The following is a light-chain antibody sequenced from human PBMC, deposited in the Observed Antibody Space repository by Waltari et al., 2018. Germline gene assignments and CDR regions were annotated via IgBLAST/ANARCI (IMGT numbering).Light chain of an antibody. CDR3: QQRSNWPLT. Sequence: EIVLTQSPATLSLSPGERATLSCRASQSVSSYLAWYQQKPGQAPRLLIYEASNSATGIPARFSGSGSGTDFTLTISSLEPEDFAVYYCQQRSNWPLTFGGGTKVEIK. J-gene: IGKJ4*01. CDR2: EAS. V-gene: IGKV3-11*01. CDR1: QSVSSY.